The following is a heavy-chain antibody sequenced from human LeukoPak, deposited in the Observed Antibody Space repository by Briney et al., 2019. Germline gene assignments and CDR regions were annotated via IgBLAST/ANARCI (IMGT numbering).Heavy chain of an antibody. CDR3: ARGDGDYLPN. D-gene: IGHD4-17*01. Sequence: GRSLRLSCATSGFTFSSYAMHWVRQAPGKGLEWVAVISYDGSDEYYTDSVKGRFTISRDNSKNTLYLQMKSLRAEDTAVYYCARGDGDYLPNWGQGTLVTVSS. CDR2: ISYDGSDE. J-gene: IGHJ4*02. V-gene: IGHV3-30-3*01. CDR1: GFTFSSYA.